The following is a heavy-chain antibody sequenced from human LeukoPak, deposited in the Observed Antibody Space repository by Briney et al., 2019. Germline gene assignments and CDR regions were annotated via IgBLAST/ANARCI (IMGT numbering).Heavy chain of an antibody. CDR1: GNSFTSNW. CDR2: IYPGDSDT. D-gene: IGHD6-13*01. V-gene: IGHV5-51*01. J-gene: IGHJ4*02. CDR3: ARREDSSSWYYFDY. Sequence: GESLKISCKVSGNSFTSNWIGWVRQMPGKGLEWMGIIYPGDSDTRYNPSFQGQVTISADKSISTAYLQWSSLKASDTAMYYCARREDSSSWYYFDYWGQGTLVTVSS.